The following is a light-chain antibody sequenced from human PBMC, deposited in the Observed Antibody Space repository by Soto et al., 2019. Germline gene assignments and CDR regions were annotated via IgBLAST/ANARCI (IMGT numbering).Light chain of an antibody. CDR3: QQRSNWPQIT. CDR1: QSVSKY. Sequence: EIVLTQSPATLSLSPGERATLSCRASQSVSKYLAWYQQKPGQAPRLRIHDASNRATGIPARFSGSGSWTDFNLTITSLEPEACGVYYCQQRSNWPQITCGGGSKVEIK. J-gene: IGKJ4*01. CDR2: DAS. V-gene: IGKV3-11*01.